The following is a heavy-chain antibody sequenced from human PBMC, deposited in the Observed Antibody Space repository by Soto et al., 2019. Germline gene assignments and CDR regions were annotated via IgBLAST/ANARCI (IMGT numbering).Heavy chain of an antibody. V-gene: IGHV3-7*01. Sequence: GGSLRLSCAASGFAFSNYWMSWFRQAPGKGLEWVANIKEDGSERNYVDSVKGRFTISRDNAENSLYLQMNSLRAEDTAVYYCASARHIGPWGQGTLVTVSS. D-gene: IGHD2-21*01. CDR3: ASARHIGP. J-gene: IGHJ5*02. CDR2: IKEDGSER. CDR1: GFAFSNYW.